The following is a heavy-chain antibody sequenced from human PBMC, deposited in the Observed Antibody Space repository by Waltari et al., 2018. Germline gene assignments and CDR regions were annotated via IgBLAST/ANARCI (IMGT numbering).Heavy chain of an antibody. Sequence: VQLVQSGGEVKKHGASVKVSCEASGSTLTKYGIRWEREAPGEGFEWMGWISGYNGNTNYVQKFQDRVTMTTDTSTNTAYMELRGLRSDDTAVYYCARDLSLAPTTLMMVPQPFDYWGQGTLVTVSS. CDR2: ISGYNGNT. J-gene: IGHJ4*02. CDR1: GSTLTKYG. D-gene: IGHD2-8*01. CDR3: ARDLSLAPTTLMMVPQPFDY. V-gene: IGHV1-18*01.